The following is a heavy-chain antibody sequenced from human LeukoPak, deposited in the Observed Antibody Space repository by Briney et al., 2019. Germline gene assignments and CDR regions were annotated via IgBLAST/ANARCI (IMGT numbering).Heavy chain of an antibody. CDR1: GYTFTINY. CDR2: IYPRDGST. CDR3: ARDQEGFDY. V-gene: IGHV1-46*01. Sequence: ASVNVSCKASGYTFTINYIHWVRQAPGQGLEWMGMIYPRDGSTSYAQKFQGRVTVTRDTSTSTVHMELSGLRSEDTAVYYCARDQEGFDYWGQGTLVTVSS. J-gene: IGHJ4*02.